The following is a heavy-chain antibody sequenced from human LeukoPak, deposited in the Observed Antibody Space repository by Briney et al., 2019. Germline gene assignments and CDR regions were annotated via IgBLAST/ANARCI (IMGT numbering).Heavy chain of an antibody. D-gene: IGHD5-24*01. CDR1: GFTFSSYS. CDR3: ARSQQVEMATGVGSIIDY. CDR2: ISSSSSYI. V-gene: IGHV3-21*01. J-gene: IGHJ4*02. Sequence: GGSLRLSCAASGFTFSSYSMNWVRQAPGKGLEWVSSISSSSSYIYYADSVKGRFTISRDNAKNSLYLQMNSLRAEDTAVYYCARSQQVEMATGVGSIIDYWGQGTLVTVSS.